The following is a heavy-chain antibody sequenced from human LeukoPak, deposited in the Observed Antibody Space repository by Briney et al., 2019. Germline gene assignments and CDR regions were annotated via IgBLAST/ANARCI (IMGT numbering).Heavy chain of an antibody. CDR3: ARGMVRGVRNYYYYGMDV. CDR1: GGSISSYY. CDR2: IYYSGST. J-gene: IGHJ6*02. D-gene: IGHD3-10*01. V-gene: IGHV4-59*01. Sequence: SETLSLTCTVSGGSISSYYWSWIRQPPGKGLEWIGYIYYSGSTNYNPSLKSRVTISVDTSKNQFSLKLSSMTAADTAVYYCARGMVRGVRNYYYYGMDVWGQGTTVTVSS.